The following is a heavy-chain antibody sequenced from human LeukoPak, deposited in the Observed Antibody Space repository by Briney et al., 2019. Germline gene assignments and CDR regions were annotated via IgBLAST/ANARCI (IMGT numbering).Heavy chain of an antibody. CDR2: ISYDGSNK. CDR1: GFTFSSYA. J-gene: IGHJ4*02. CDR3: ARVPRSGPDC. D-gene: IGHD3-10*01. V-gene: IGHV3-30-3*01. Sequence: GGSLRLSCAASGFTFSSYAMHWVRQAPGKGLEWVAVISYDGSNKYYADSVKGRFTISRDNSKNTLYLQVNSLRAEDTAAYYCARVPRSGPDCWGQGTLVTVSS.